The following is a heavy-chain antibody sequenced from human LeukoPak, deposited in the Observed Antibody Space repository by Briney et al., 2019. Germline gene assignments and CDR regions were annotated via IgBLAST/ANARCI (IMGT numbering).Heavy chain of an antibody. CDR3: ARDRSYDSSGYYYLHAFDI. Sequence: GGSLRLSCAASGFTFSSYWMSWVRQAPGKGLEWVANIKQDGSEKYYVDSVKGRFTISRDNAKNSLYLQMNSLRAEDTAVYYCARDRSYDSSGYYYLHAFDIWGQGTMVTVSS. CDR2: IKQDGSEK. CDR1: GFTFSSYW. V-gene: IGHV3-7*01. J-gene: IGHJ3*02. D-gene: IGHD3-22*01.